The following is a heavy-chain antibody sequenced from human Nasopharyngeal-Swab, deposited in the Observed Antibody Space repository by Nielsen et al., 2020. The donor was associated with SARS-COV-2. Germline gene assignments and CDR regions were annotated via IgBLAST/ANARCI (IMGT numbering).Heavy chain of an antibody. J-gene: IGHJ3*02. D-gene: IGHD2-2*01. CDR3: ARSYCSSTRCANAFAI. V-gene: IGHV4-61*02. Sequence: SETLSLTCTVSGRSTSIGSYYWSWILQPAGKGLEWIGLFYTTGSTDYNPSLKSRVTISVDTSKNQFSLKLSSVTAADTAVYYCARSYCSSTRCANAFAIWGQGTMVTVSS. CDR2: FYTTGST. CDR1: GRSTSIGSYY.